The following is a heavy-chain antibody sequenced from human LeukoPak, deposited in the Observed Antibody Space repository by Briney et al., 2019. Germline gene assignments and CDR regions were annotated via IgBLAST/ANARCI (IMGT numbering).Heavy chain of an antibody. CDR3: ANGIAAAGTRDY. Sequence: ASVKVSCKVSGYTLTELSMHWVRQAPGKGLEWMGGFDPEDGETIYAQKFQGRVTMTEDTSTDTAYMELSSLRSEDTAVYYCANGIAAAGTRDYWGQGTLVTVSS. CDR1: GYTLTELS. V-gene: IGHV1-24*01. CDR2: FDPEDGET. J-gene: IGHJ4*02. D-gene: IGHD6-13*01.